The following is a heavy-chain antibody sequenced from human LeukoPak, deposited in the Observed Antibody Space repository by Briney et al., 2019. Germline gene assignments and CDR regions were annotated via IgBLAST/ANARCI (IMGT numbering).Heavy chain of an antibody. CDR3: AREQATEDFDY. Sequence: GGSLRLSCAASGFTFSDYNMRWIRQAPGKGLEWVSSISRSGSTKYYADSVKGRFTISRDNAKNSLYLQMNSLRAEDTAVYYCAREQATEDFDYWGQGTLVTVSS. J-gene: IGHJ4*02. CDR1: GFTFSDYN. CDR2: ISRSGSTK. V-gene: IGHV3-11*04.